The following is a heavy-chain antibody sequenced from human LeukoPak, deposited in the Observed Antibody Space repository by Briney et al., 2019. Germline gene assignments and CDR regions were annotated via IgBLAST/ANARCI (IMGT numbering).Heavy chain of an antibody. V-gene: IGHV4-59*08. D-gene: IGHD3-9*01. Sequence: SETLSLTCTVSGVSIFSSYWNWVRQPPGKGLEWIGYVHYSGSTYYNPSLKSRVTISVDTSKSQFSLKLSSATAADTAVYYCATGRSIRYFDYWGQGTLLTVSS. CDR2: VHYSGST. J-gene: IGHJ4*02. CDR3: ATGRSIRYFDY. CDR1: GVSIFSSY.